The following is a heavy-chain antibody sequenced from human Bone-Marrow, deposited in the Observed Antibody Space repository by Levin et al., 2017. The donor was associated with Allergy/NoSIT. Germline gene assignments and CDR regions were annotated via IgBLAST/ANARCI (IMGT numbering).Heavy chain of an antibody. J-gene: IGHJ6*03. CDR1: GFSFSSYS. CDR3: ARDSSFWYGDWRGSYQYHMDV. V-gene: IGHV3-21*01. D-gene: IGHD3-10*01. CDR2: ISGSSNSI. Sequence: GESLKISCAASGFSFSSYSMNWVRQAPGKGLEWVASISGSSNSIFYADSVKGRITISRDDAKSLLHLEMNSLRAEDTAIYYCARDSSFWYGDWRGSYQYHMDVWGKGTTVTVSS.